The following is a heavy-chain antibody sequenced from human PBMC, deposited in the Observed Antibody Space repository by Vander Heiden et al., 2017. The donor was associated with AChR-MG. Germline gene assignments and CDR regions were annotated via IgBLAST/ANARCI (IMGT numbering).Heavy chain of an antibody. D-gene: IGHD3-10*01. Sequence: QVQLVKSGGEGKRPWTPVKASCKASGYAITRFDLNGVLQATGQGLAGKGWINSNICNTDQAHKLQYRLTMTKNTSICTAFIELTSRISECTAWYYWARSCITMFVGVIIITAFDTWGQGTMLTFSS. CDR3: ARSCITMFVGVIIITAFDT. CDR2: INSNICNT. J-gene: IGHJ3*02. V-gene: IGHV1-8*01. CDR1: GYAITRFD.